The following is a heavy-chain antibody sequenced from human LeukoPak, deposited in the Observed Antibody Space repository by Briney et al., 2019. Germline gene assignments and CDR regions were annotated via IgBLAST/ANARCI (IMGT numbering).Heavy chain of an antibody. D-gene: IGHD3-22*01. J-gene: IGHJ4*02. CDR3: ARDMGLYDSSAHDI. CDR1: GYTFIGYY. V-gene: IGHV1-2*02. CDR2: INPKTGDT. Sequence: ASVKVSCKASGYTFIGYYMYWVRQAPGQGLECMGWINPKTGDTNYAEKFQGRVTMTRDTSTSTAYMELSGLRSDDTAVYYCARDMGLYDSSAHDIWGQGTLVTVSS.